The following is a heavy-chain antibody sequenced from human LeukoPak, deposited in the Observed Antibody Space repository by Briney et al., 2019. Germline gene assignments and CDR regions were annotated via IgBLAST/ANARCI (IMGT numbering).Heavy chain of an antibody. V-gene: IGHV3-7*03. J-gene: IGHJ6*02. D-gene: IGHD3-16*01. CDR1: GLTFSSYW. CDR3: ARGGGLDV. CDR2: INHNGNVN. Sequence: GGSLRLSCAVSGLTFSSYWMNWARQAPGKGLEWVASINHNGNVNYYVDSVKGRFTISRDNAKNSLYLQMSNLRAEDTAVYFCARGGGLDVWGQGATVTVSS.